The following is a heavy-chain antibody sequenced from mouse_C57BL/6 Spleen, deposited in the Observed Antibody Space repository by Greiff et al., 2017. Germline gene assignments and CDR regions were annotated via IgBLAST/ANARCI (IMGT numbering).Heavy chain of an antibody. CDR3: ATNWNFDY. V-gene: IGHV1-4*01. CDR1: GYTFTSYT. J-gene: IGHJ2*01. Sequence: VQVVESGAELARPGASVKMSCKASGYTFTSYTMHWVKQRPGQGLEWIGYINPSSGYTKYNQKFKDKATLTADKSSSTAYMQLSSLTSEDSAVYYCATNWNFDYWGQGTTLTVSS. D-gene: IGHD4-1*01. CDR2: INPSSGYT.